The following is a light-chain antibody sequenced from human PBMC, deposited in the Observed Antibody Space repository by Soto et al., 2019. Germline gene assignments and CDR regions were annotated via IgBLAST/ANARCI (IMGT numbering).Light chain of an antibody. J-gene: IGLJ2*01. CDR3: SSYASSGTL. CDR2: DVS. CDR1: SSDVGGYNY. Sequence: TQPASVSGSPGQSITISCTGTSSDVGGYNYVSWYQHHPGKAPKLMIFDVSNRPSGISNRFSGSKSGNTASLTISGLRAEDEADYYCSSYASSGTLFGGGTKLTVL. V-gene: IGLV2-14*03.